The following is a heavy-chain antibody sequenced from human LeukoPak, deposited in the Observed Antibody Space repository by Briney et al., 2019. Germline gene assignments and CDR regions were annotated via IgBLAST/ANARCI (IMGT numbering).Heavy chain of an antibody. CDR2: IKQDGSEK. CDR1: GFTFSSYS. Sequence: GGSLRLSCAASGFTFSSYSMNWVRQAPGKGLEWVANIKQDGSEKYYVDSVKGRFTISRDNAKNSLYLQMNSLRAEDTAVYYCARAVRGSTVEGEWYFDYWGQGTLVTVSS. D-gene: IGHD4-23*01. V-gene: IGHV3-7*01. J-gene: IGHJ4*02. CDR3: ARAVRGSTVEGEWYFDY.